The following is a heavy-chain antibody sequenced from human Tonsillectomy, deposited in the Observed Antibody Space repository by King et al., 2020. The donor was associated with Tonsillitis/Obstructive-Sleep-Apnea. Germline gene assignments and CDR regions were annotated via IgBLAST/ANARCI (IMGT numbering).Heavy chain of an antibody. CDR3: ARGTDCSSTSCYHSVWFDP. CDR2: IYYSGST. V-gene: IGHV4-39*01. CDR1: GGSISSSSYY. J-gene: IGHJ5*02. Sequence: LQLQESGPGLVKPSETLSLTCTVSGGSISSSSYYWGWIRQPPGKGLEWIGSIYYSGSTYYNPSLKSRVTISVDTSKNQFSLKLSSVTAADTAVYYCARGTDCSSTSCYHSVWFDPWGREPWSPSPQ. D-gene: IGHD2-2*01.